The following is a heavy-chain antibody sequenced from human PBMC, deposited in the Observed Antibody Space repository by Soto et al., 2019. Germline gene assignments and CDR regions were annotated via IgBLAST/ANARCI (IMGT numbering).Heavy chain of an antibody. V-gene: IGHV4-59*01. CDR2: IYYSGST. Sequence: QVQLQESGPGLVKPSETLSLTCTVSGGSISSYYWSWIRQPPGKGLEWIGYIYYSGSTNYNPSLTIRVTISVDTSKNQFSLKLSSVTAADTAVYYCATTRKTYDSSGYYLGWFDPWGQGTLVTVSS. D-gene: IGHD3-22*01. J-gene: IGHJ5*02. CDR1: GGSISSYY. CDR3: ATTRKTYDSSGYYLGWFDP.